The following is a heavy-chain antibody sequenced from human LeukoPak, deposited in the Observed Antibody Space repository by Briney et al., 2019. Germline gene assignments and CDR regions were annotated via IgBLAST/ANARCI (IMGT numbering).Heavy chain of an antibody. D-gene: IGHD3-9*01. CDR3: ARGILTGVDYFDY. J-gene: IGHJ4*02. V-gene: IGHV3-30-3*01. CDR1: GFTFSSYA. CDR2: ISYGGSNK. Sequence: GGSLRLSCAASGFTFSSYAMHWVRQAPGKGLEWVAVISYGGSNKYYADSVKGRFTISRDNAKNSLYLQMNSLRDEDTAVYYCARGILTGVDYFDYWGQGTLVTVSS.